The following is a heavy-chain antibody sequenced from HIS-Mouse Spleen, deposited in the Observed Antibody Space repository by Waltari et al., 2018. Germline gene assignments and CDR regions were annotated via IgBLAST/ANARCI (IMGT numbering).Heavy chain of an antibody. CDR1: GFTFGDYA. V-gene: IGHV3-49*05. CDR2: IRSKAYGGTT. CDR3: TRVGVAYYDSSGDEAFDI. D-gene: IGHD3-22*01. Sequence: VESGGGLVKPGRSLRLSCTASGFTFGDYAMSWFRQAPGKGLEWVGFIRSKAYGGTTEYAASVKGRFTISRDDSKSIAYLQMNSLKTEDTAVYYCTRVGVAYYDSSGDEAFDIWGQGTMVTVSS. J-gene: IGHJ3*02.